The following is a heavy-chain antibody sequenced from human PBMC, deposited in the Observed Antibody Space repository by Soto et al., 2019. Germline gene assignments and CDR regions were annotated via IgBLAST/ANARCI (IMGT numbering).Heavy chain of an antibody. CDR2: ISSSSSYT. J-gene: IGHJ3*02. CDR1: GFTFSDYY. Sequence: GGSLRLSCAASGFTFSDYYMSWIRQAPGKGLEWVSYISSSSSYTNYADSVKGRFTISRDNAKNSLYLQMNSLRAEDTAVYYCASLDIVVVPAASDAFDIWGQGTMVTVSS. V-gene: IGHV3-11*06. D-gene: IGHD2-2*01. CDR3: ASLDIVVVPAASDAFDI.